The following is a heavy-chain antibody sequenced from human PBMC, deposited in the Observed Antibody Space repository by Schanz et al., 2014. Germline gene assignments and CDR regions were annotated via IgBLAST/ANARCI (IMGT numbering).Heavy chain of an antibody. J-gene: IGHJ4*02. V-gene: IGHV1-69*02. D-gene: IGHD2-2*01. CDR2: IIPILGIA. CDR3: ARAPTAYCSDTSCLGTPFDY. Sequence: QVHLVQSGAEVKKPGSSVKVSCKASGGTFSTYTISWVRQAPGQGLEWMGRIIPILGIANYAQKFQGRVTITADKSTFTAYMDVSSLRSEDTAVYYCARAPTAYCSDTSCLGTPFDYWGQGTLVTVSS. CDR1: GGTFSTYT.